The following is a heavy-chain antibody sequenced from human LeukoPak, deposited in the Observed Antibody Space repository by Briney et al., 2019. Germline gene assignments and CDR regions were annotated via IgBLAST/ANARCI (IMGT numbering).Heavy chain of an antibody. CDR3: ARDLVVQYCSSTSCYRSRLYYFDY. Sequence: SVKVSCKASGGTFSSYAISWVRQAPGQGLEWMGGIITIFGTANYAQKFQGRVTITADESTSTAYMELSSLRSEDTAVYYCARDLVVQYCSSTSCYRSRLYYFDYWGQGTLVTVSS. CDR1: GGTFSSYA. CDR2: IITIFGTA. J-gene: IGHJ4*02. D-gene: IGHD2-2*01. V-gene: IGHV1-69*13.